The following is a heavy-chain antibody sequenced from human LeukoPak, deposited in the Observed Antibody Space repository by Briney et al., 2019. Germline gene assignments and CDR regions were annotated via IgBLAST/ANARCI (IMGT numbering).Heavy chain of an antibody. CDR1: GGTFSSYA. CDR3: ASFPIYGDTRSTYYFDY. J-gene: IGHJ4*02. Sequence: GASVKVSCKASGGTFSSYAISWVRQAPGQGLEWMGGIIPIFGTANYAQKFQGRVTITADKSTSTAYMELSSLRSEDTAVYYCASFPIYGDTRSTYYFDYWGQGTLVTVSS. D-gene: IGHD4-17*01. CDR2: IIPIFGTA. V-gene: IGHV1-69*06.